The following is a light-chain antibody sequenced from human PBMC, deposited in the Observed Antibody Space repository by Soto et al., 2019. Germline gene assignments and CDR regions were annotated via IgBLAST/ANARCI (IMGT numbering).Light chain of an antibody. J-gene: IGLJ3*02. CDR1: RSDIGGYNY. CDR2: NVG. Sequence: QSALTPPASVSGSPGQSITISCNGTRSDIGGYNYVSWYQQHPGKAPKLIISNVGDRPSGVSNRFSGSKSGNTASLTISGLQTEDEADYYCSSYTTTSTVVFGGGTKLTVL. V-gene: IGLV2-14*03. CDR3: SSYTTTSTVV.